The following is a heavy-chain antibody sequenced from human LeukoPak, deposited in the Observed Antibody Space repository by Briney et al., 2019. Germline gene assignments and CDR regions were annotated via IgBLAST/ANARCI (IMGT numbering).Heavy chain of an antibody. D-gene: IGHD2-15*01. J-gene: IGHJ5*02. Sequence: PSETLSLTCAVYGGSFSGYYWSWVRQPRGKGLEWIGEIKHSGSTNYHPSLKSRVTISVDTSKNQFSLKLSSVTAADTVVYYCARRRRTVVAATIIWFHPWGHGTLVTVSS. CDR2: IKHSGST. CDR1: GGSFSGYY. CDR3: ARRRRTVVAATIIWFHP. V-gene: IGHV4-34*01.